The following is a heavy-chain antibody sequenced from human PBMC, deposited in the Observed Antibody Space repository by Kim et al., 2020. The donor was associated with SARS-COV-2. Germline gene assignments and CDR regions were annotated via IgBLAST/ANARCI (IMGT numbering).Heavy chain of an antibody. CDR1: GFTFNRDC. CDR3: ARYMGVAGLSDI. CDR2: INTDGSPP. D-gene: IGHD6-19*01. V-gene: IGHV3-74*01. Sequence: GGSLRLSCTASGFTFNRDCMNWVRQAPGKRLVWVSPINTDGSPPSYAESVKGRFTISRYNAKNTLYLQMSSLKIDDSAVYYCARYMGVAGLSDIWGQGTMDTVSS. J-gene: IGHJ3*02.